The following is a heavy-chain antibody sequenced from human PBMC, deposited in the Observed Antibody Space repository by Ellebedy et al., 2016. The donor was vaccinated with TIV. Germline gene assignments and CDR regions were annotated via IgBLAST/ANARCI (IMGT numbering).Heavy chain of an antibody. CDR3: AIDLSYGFVF. Sequence: AASVKVSCKASGVTFRSSGICWVRQAPGQGPEYMGGLIPLLATAHYAQRFQGRVTITADESTSTAYLDLSSLTSEDTAVYYCAIDLSYGFVFWGQGTLVTVSS. V-gene: IGHV1-69*13. J-gene: IGHJ4*02. CDR1: GVTFRSSG. D-gene: IGHD3-16*01. CDR2: LIPLLATA.